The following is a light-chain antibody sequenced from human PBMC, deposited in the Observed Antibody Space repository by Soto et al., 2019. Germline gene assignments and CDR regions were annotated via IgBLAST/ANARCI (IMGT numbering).Light chain of an antibody. Sequence: DIQMTQSPSTMSASVGDRVTITCRASQSIDSWLAWYQQKPGKAPKFLMYKASNLESGVPSRFSGSGSETEFTLTISSLQPDDFAIYYCQHYKSYPWTVGQGTKVELK. CDR1: QSIDSW. J-gene: IGKJ1*01. V-gene: IGKV1-5*03. CDR3: QHYKSYPWT. CDR2: KAS.